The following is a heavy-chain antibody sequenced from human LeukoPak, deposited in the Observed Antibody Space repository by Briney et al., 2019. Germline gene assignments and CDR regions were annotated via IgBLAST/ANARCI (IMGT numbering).Heavy chain of an antibody. CDR1: GGSISSSSYY. Sequence: ETLSLTCTVSGGSISSSSYYWGWIRQPPGKGLEWIGSIYYSGSTYYNPSLKSRVTITVDTTNTQFSLKLSSVTAADTAMYYCARHDSSGSSFGVVVAPYFDYWGQGTLVTVSS. CDR2: IYYSGST. J-gene: IGHJ4*02. D-gene: IGHD2-15*01. V-gene: IGHV4-39*01. CDR3: ARHDSSGSSFGVVVAPYFDY.